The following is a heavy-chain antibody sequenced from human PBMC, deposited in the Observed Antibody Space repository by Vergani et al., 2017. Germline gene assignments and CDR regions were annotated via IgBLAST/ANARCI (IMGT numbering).Heavy chain of an antibody. CDR3: ATAGAGDCRGASCYDFFEY. V-gene: IGHV3-23*04. J-gene: IGHJ4*02. CDR2: ISGSGGST. CDR1: GFTFSSYA. D-gene: IGHD2-15*01. Sequence: VQLVESGGNVVQSGTSLRLSCAASGFTFSSYAMSWVRQAPGKGLEWVSAISGSGGSTYYADSVKGRFTISRDNSKNTLYLQMNSLRAEDTAVYYCATAGAGDCRGASCYDFFEYWGQGTLVTVAS.